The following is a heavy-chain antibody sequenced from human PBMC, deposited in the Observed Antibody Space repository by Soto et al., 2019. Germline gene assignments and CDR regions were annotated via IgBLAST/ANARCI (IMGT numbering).Heavy chain of an antibody. V-gene: IGHV3-23*01. CDR3: ARPYGGKIGDAPDL. CDR2: ISDSGDSA. J-gene: IGHJ3*01. Sequence: PVGSLRLSCAASGFTFSIYGMSWVRQVPGKGLEWVSTISDSGDSAYYADSVKGRFTISRDNSKNTLYLQMNSLRDEDTAVYYCARPYGGKIGDAPDLWGQGTMVTVSS. CDR1: GFTFSIYG. D-gene: IGHD2-15*01.